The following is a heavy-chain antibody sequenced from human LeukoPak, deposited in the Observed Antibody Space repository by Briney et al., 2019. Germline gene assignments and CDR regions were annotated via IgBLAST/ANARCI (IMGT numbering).Heavy chain of an antibody. CDR3: ARGFRSGSYLAY. D-gene: IGHD1-26*01. V-gene: IGHV4-34*01. CDR1: GGSFSGYY. J-gene: IGHJ4*02. Sequence: SETLSLTCAVYGGSFSGYYWSWIRQPPGKGLEWIGEINHSGSTNYNPSLKSRVTISVDTSKNQFSLKLSSVTAADTAVYYCARGFRSGSYLAYWGQGTLVTVPS. CDR2: INHSGST.